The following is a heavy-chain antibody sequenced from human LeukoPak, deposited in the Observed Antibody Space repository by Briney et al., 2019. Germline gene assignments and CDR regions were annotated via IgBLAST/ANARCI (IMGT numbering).Heavy chain of an antibody. CDR1: GGSISSYY. D-gene: IGHD3-22*01. V-gene: IGHV4-59*01. Sequence: SETLSLTCTVSGGSISSYYWSWIRQPPGKGLEWIGYIYYSGSTNYNPSLKSRVTISVDTSKNQFSLKLSSVTAADTAVYYCARSYDSSGTEFDPWGQGTLVTVSS. J-gene: IGHJ5*02. CDR3: ARSYDSSGTEFDP. CDR2: IYYSGST.